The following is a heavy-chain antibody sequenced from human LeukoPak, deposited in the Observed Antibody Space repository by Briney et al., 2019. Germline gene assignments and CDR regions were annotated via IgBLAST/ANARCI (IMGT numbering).Heavy chain of an antibody. CDR2: IKSDGSDT. Sequence: PGGSLRLSCAASGFTFSTYWMHWVRQAPGEGLVWVSRIKSDGSDTSYADYVKGRFTISRDNAKNTLYLQMNSLRAEDTAVYYCARRSSGSPPYYFDYWGQGTLVTVSS. J-gene: IGHJ4*02. CDR1: GFTFSTYW. D-gene: IGHD1-26*01. V-gene: IGHV3-74*01. CDR3: ARRSSGSPPYYFDY.